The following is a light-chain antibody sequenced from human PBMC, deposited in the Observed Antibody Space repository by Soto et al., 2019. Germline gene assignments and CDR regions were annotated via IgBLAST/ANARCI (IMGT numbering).Light chain of an antibody. Sequence: QSVLTQPRSVSGSPGQSVTISCTGASGDIGGYNYVSWYQHHPGKAPKLIIFDVNKRPSGVPDRFSGSKSGTSATLGITGFQTGDEADYYCGSWDSSLSAYVFGTGTKVTVL. J-gene: IGLJ1*01. CDR1: SGDIGGYNY. V-gene: IGLV2-11*01. CDR2: DVN. CDR3: GSWDSSLSAYV.